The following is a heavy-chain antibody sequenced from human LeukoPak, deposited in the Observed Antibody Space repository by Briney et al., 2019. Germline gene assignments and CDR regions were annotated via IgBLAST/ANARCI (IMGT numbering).Heavy chain of an antibody. J-gene: IGHJ4*02. Sequence: PGGSLRLSCAASGFTFSSYAMNWVRQAPGKGLEWVSYISSSGSNIYYADSVKGRFTISRDNAKNSLYLQMNSLRTEDTAVYYCASQQIQYSSSWDGDDYWGQGTLVTVSS. CDR3: ASQQIQYSSSWDGDDY. D-gene: IGHD6-13*01. CDR1: GFTFSSYA. CDR2: ISSSGSNI. V-gene: IGHV3-48*03.